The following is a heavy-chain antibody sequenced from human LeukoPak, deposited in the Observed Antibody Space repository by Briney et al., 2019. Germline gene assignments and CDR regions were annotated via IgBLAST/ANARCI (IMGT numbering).Heavy chain of an antibody. CDR1: TGSISNSSYY. D-gene: IGHD3-10*01. CDR3: ARTMVRGVMSQRYYFDY. Sequence: PSETLSLTCTVSTGSISNSSYYWGWFRQPPGKGLEWIGSIYYSGDTYSTPSLKRRVTISVDTSKNQFSLKLSSVTAADTAVYYCARTMVRGVMSQRYYFDYWGQGTLVTVSS. CDR2: IYYSGDT. V-gene: IGHV4-39*07. J-gene: IGHJ4*02.